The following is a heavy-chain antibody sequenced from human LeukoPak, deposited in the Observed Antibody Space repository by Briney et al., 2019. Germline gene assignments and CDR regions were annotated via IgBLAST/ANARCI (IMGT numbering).Heavy chain of an antibody. J-gene: IGHJ6*03. Sequence: ASVKVSCKASGGTFSSYAISWVRQAPGQGLEWMGGIIPIFGTANYAQKFQGRVTITTDESTSTAYMELSSLRSEDTAVYYCAGHLGITGTLYYYYYYMDVWGKGTTVTVSS. CDR2: IIPIFGTA. D-gene: IGHD1-7*01. V-gene: IGHV1-69*05. CDR3: AGHLGITGTLYYYYYYMDV. CDR1: GGTFSSYA.